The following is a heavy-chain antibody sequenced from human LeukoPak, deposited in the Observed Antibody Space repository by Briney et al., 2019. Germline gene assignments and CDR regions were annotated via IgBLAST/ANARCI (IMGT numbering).Heavy chain of an antibody. D-gene: IGHD2-2*01. J-gene: IGHJ6*03. V-gene: IGHV1-18*01. CDR2: ISSYNGNT. CDR3: ARDPAHRIPIVVVPAAILRYMDV. CDR1: GYTFTSYG. Sequence: ASVKVSCKASGYTFTSYGISWVRQAPGQGLEWMGWISSYNGNTNYAQKLQGRVTMTTDTSTSTAYMELRSLRSDDPAVYYCARDPAHRIPIVVVPAAILRYMDVWGKGTTVTVSS.